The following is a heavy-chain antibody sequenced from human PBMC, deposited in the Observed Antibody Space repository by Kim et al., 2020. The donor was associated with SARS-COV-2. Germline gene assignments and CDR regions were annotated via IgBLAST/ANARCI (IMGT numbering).Heavy chain of an antibody. J-gene: IGHJ2*01. V-gene: IGHV1-24*01. CDR3: ATTYSAVTTSWYFDL. CDR2: FDPEDGET. Sequence: ASVKVSCKVSGYTLTELSMHWVRQAPGKGLEWMGGFDPEDGETIYAQKFQGRVTMTEDTSTDTAYMELSSLRSEDTAVYYCATTYSAVTTSWYFDLWGRGTLVTVSS. D-gene: IGHD4-4*01. CDR1: GYTLTELS.